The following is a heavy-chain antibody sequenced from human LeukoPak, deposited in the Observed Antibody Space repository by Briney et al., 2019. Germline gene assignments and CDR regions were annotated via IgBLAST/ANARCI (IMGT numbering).Heavy chain of an antibody. D-gene: IGHD2-15*01. CDR2: TYYRSKWYN. CDR1: GDSVSSNSAV. CDR3: ARLGLGGAVDI. Sequence: SQTLSLTCAISGDSVSSNSAVWNCIRQSPSRGLEWLGRTYYRSKWYNDYAVSVKSRITIKPDTSKNQFSLQLNSATPEDTAVYYCARLGLGGAVDIWGQGRTVTVSS. J-gene: IGHJ3*02. V-gene: IGHV6-1*01.